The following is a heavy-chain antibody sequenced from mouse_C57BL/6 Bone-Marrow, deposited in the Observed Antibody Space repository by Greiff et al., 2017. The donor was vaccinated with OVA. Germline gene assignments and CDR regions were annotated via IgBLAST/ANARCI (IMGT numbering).Heavy chain of an antibody. CDR1: GFTFSDYY. J-gene: IGHJ4*01. CDR2: ISNGGGST. CDR3: AGSMDY. Sequence: EVKLVESGGGLVQPGGSLKLSCAASGFTFSDYYMYWVRPTPEKRLEWVAYISNGGGSTYYPDTVKGRFTISRDNAKNTLYLQMSRLKSEDTAMYYCAGSMDYWGQGTSVTVSS. V-gene: IGHV5-12*01.